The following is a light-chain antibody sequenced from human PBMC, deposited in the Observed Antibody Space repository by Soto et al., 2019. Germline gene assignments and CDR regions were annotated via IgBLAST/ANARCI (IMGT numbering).Light chain of an antibody. CDR2: EVS. J-gene: IGLJ3*02. CDR1: TSDVGGFNF. Sequence: QSVLTQPASVSGSPGQSITISCTGTTSDVGGFNFVSWYQQHPGKAPKLMIYEVSDRPSGVSNRFSGSKSGNTASLTISGLQAEDEADYYCSSYTDSSTLLFGGGTKVTVL. V-gene: IGLV2-14*01. CDR3: SSYTDSSTLL.